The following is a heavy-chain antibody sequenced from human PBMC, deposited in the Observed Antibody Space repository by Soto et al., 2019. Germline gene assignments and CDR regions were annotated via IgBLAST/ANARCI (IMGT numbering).Heavy chain of an antibody. D-gene: IGHD3-3*01. Sequence: GGSLRLSCAASGFTFSSYGMHWVRQAPGKGLEWVAVIWYDGSNKYYADSVKGRFTISRDNSKNTLYLQMNSLRAEDTAVYYCARDGSYDLWSGSLNWFDPWGQGTLVTVSS. CDR3: ARDGSYDLWSGSLNWFDP. CDR1: GFTFSSYG. J-gene: IGHJ5*02. V-gene: IGHV3-33*01. CDR2: IWYDGSNK.